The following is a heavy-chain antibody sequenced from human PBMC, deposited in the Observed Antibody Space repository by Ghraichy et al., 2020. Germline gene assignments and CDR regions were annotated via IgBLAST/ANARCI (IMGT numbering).Heavy chain of an antibody. CDR2: IRNKAYGGTA. D-gene: IGHD3-10*01. Sequence: GESPNISCRASGFIFGDYTMSWFRQAPGKGLEWVGFIRNKAYGGTAQYAASVKDRFTISRDDSKSIAYLQMNSLKTEDTAVYYCSRSGGADYWGQGTLVTVSS. J-gene: IGHJ4*02. CDR3: SRSGGADY. V-gene: IGHV3-49*03. CDR1: GFIFGDYT.